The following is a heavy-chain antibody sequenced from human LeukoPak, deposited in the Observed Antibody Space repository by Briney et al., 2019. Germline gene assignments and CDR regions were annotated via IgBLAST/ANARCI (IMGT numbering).Heavy chain of an antibody. D-gene: IGHD1-7*01. V-gene: IGHV4-30-4*01. J-gene: IGHJ4*02. Sequence: SETLSLTCTVSGGSISSGDYYWSWIRQPPGKGLEWIGYIYYSGSTYYNPSLKSRVTISVDTSKNQFSLKLSSVTVADTAVYYCARELELQIDYWGQGTLVTVSS. CDR1: GGSISSGDYY. CDR2: IYYSGST. CDR3: ARELELQIDY.